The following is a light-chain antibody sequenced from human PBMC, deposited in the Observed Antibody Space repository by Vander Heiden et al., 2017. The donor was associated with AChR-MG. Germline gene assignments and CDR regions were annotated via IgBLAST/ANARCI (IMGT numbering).Light chain of an antibody. Sequence: QSVLTQPPSASGTPGQRVTISCSGSRSNIGTNTIHWYQQLPGTAPKLLMQSNSHRPSGVPDRISGSKSGTSASLAISGLQSEDEAEYYGAAWDDSLNGLVFGGGTKLTVL. CDR1: RSNIGTNT. J-gene: IGLJ2*01. CDR2: SNS. V-gene: IGLV1-44*01. CDR3: AAWDDSLNGLV.